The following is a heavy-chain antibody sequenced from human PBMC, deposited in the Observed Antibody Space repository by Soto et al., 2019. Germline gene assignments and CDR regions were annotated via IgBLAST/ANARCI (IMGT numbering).Heavy chain of an antibody. V-gene: IGHV3-23*01. CDR3: AREAVRRIAAAGYGIDY. CDR1: GFTFSSYA. Sequence: GGSLRLSCAASGFTFSSYAMSWVRQAPGKGLEWVSAISGSGGSTYYADSVKGRFTISRDNSKNTLYLQMNSLRAEDTAVYYCAREAVRRIAAAGYGIDYWGQGTLVTVSS. CDR2: ISGSGGST. D-gene: IGHD6-13*01. J-gene: IGHJ4*02.